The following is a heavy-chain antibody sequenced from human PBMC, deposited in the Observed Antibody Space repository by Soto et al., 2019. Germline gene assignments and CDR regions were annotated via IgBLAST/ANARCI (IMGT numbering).Heavy chain of an antibody. Sequence: GGSLRLSCAASGFTIRSYSMNWVRQAPGKGLEWVSYISTNSATIYYGDSVKGRFTISRDNAKNSLYLQMNSLRAEDMAVYYCARDYYYYMDVWGKGTTVTVSS. J-gene: IGHJ6*03. CDR1: GFTIRSYS. V-gene: IGHV3-48*01. CDR2: ISTNSATI. CDR3: ARDYYYYMDV.